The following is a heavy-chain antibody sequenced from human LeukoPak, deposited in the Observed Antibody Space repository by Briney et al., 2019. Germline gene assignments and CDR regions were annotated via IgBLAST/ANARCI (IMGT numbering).Heavy chain of an antibody. V-gene: IGHV4-59*08. CDR3: ARRCASVSGAFDV. Sequence: PSETLSLNCTVSGGSISSYYWNWLRQPPGKELEWIGDIQSSGSTNYNPSLKSRLTLSVDTSKNHFSLKLSSVTAADTAIYYCARRCASVSGAFDVWGQGTVVTVSS. CDR1: GGSISSYY. D-gene: IGHD5/OR15-5a*01. CDR2: IQSSGST. J-gene: IGHJ3*01.